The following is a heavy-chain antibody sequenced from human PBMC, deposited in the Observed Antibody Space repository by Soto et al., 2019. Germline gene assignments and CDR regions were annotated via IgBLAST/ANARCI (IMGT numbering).Heavy chain of an antibody. CDR3: ARDLVAMGDYYYMDV. V-gene: IGHV4-59*01. CDR2: IYYSGST. CDR1: GGSISSYY. D-gene: IGHD3-16*01. Sequence: SETLSLTCTVSGGSISSYYWSWIRQPPGKGLEWIGYIYYSGSTNYNPSLKSRVTISVDTSKNQFSLKLSSVTAADTAVYYCARDLVAMGDYYYMDVWGKGTTVTVSS. J-gene: IGHJ6*03.